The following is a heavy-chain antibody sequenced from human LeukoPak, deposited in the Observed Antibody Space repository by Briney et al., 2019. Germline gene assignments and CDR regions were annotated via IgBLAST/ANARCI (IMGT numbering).Heavy chain of an antibody. V-gene: IGHV3-7*01. Sequence: GGSLRLSCGVSGFNLSSYWMSWVRQAPGKGLEWVAKIKRDGSEEYYVDSVKGRFTISRDNAKKSLYLQMNSLRAEDTALYYCARDQNFYDTTGEGYLQHWGQGTLVSVSS. D-gene: IGHD3-22*01. CDR2: IKRDGSEE. CDR3: ARDQNFYDTTGEGYLQH. J-gene: IGHJ1*01. CDR1: GFNLSSYW.